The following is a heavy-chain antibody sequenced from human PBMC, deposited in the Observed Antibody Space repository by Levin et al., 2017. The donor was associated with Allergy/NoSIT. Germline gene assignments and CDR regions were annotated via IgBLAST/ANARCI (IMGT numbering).Heavy chain of an antibody. D-gene: IGHD2-2*01. CDR1: GFTFSSYW. Sequence: SCEASGFTFSSYWMHWVRQAPGKGLVWVSGISSDGSKTSYAASVKGRLTISRDNAKNTLYLQMNSLRAEDTAVFYCARGNAHAKDYWGQGTLVTVSS. V-gene: IGHV3-74*01. CDR3: ARGNAHAKDY. CDR2: ISSDGSKT. J-gene: IGHJ4*02.